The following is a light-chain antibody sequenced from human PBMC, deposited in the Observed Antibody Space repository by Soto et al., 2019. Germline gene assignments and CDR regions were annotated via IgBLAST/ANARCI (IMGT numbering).Light chain of an antibody. V-gene: IGLV2-8*01. CDR1: KSYIGVYDF. J-gene: IGLJ1*01. CDR3: KSYAGSNTYV. Sequence: SVPGLPASGCGSAGQSVSISCTGTKSYIGVYDFVSWYQHHPGKAPRLIIYEVVQRPSGVPDRFSGSKSGNTASLTVSGLQAADEADYFCKSYAGSNTYVFGSGTKVTVL. CDR2: EVV.